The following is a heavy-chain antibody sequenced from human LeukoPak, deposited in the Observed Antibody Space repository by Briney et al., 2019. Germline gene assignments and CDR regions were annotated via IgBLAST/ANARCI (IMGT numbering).Heavy chain of an antibody. Sequence: GGSLRLSCAASGFTFSSYGMSWVRQAPGKGLEWVSAISGSGGSTYYADSVKGRFTISRDNSKNTLYLQMNSLRAEDTAVYYCAKVKDGGNDAFDIWGQGTIVTVSS. V-gene: IGHV3-23*01. J-gene: IGHJ3*02. CDR3: AKVKDGGNDAFDI. CDR2: ISGSGGST. D-gene: IGHD4-23*01. CDR1: GFTFSSYG.